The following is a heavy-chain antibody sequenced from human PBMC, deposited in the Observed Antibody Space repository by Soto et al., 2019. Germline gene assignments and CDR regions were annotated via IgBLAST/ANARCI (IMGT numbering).Heavy chain of an antibody. CDR2: IYSGGST. V-gene: IGHV3-53*02. J-gene: IGHJ2*01. CDR1: GFTVSSND. Sequence: EVQLVETGGGLIQPGGSLRLSCAASGFTVSSNDMSWVRQAPGKGLEWVSVIYSGGSTYYADSVKGRFAISRDKSKNTLYLQLNSLRVDDTAVYYCARGVTTVTTGYWYFDLWGRGTLVTVSS. D-gene: IGHD4-4*01. CDR3: ARGVTTVTTGYWYFDL.